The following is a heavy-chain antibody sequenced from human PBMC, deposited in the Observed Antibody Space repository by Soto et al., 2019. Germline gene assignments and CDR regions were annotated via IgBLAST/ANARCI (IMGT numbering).Heavy chain of an antibody. CDR3: ARYGTRADW. V-gene: IGHV3-23*01. CDR2: LSDSVGTT. D-gene: IGHD3-9*01. J-gene: IGHJ1*01. CDR1: GFSFGTYT. Sequence: GGSLRLSCAVSGFSFGTYTVNWVRQAPGMGLEWVSGLSDSVGTTHYAYSVKGRFTISRDKSKNTLYLQMNNLRAEDTAVYYCARYGTRADWWGLGTQVTVSS.